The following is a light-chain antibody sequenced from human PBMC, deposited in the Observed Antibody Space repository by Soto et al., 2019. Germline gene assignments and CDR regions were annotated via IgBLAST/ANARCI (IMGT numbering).Light chain of an antibody. J-gene: IGKJ5*01. CDR2: KVS. CDR3: MQGTHVPFI. CDR1: QSLVYSDGRTY. V-gene: IGKV2D-30*01. Sequence: DVVVTQSPLSLSVTLGQPASISCRCSQSLVYSDGRTYLTWFHQRPGQSPRRLIYKVSNLDSGVPGRLSGSGSGPDFSLKISRVEAEDVGLYYSMQGTHVPFIFGQGTRLEIK.